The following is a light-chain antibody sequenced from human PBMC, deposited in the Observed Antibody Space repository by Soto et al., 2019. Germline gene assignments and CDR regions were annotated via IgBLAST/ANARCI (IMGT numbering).Light chain of an antibody. CDR1: SSDVGGYDY. CDR2: EVS. V-gene: IGLV2-14*01. Sequence: QSVLTQPASVSGSPGQSITISCTGTSSDVGGYDYVSWYQQHPGKAPKLMIYEVSNRPSGVSNRFSGSKSGHTASLTISGLQAEDEADYYCSSYTSSGTLEFGGGTKLTVL. J-gene: IGLJ2*01. CDR3: SSYTSSGTLE.